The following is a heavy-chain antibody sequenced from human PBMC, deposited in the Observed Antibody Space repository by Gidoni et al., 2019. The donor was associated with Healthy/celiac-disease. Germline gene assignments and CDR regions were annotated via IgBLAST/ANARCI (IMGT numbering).Heavy chain of an antibody. CDR3: ARDSSSWSPPPYNWFDP. D-gene: IGHD6-13*01. CDR2: INPNSGGT. J-gene: IGHJ5*02. V-gene: IGHV1-2*02. Sequence: QVQLVQSGAEVKKPGASVKVSCKASGYTFTGYYMHWVRQAPGQGLEWMGWINPNSGGTNYAQKFQGRVTMTRDTSISTAYMELSRLRSDDTAVYYCARDSSSWSPPPYNWFDPWGQGTLVTVSS. CDR1: GYTFTGYY.